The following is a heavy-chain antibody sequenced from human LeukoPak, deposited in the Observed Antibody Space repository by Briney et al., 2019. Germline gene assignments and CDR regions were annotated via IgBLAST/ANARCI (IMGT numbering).Heavy chain of an antibody. CDR2: IISKTEGGTT. CDR1: GFTFSNAR. J-gene: IGHJ4*02. D-gene: IGHD2-21*02. Sequence: GRSLKLSCAASGFTFSNARMNWVRQAPGKGLEWVGRIISKTEGGTTDYAAPVKGRFTISRDDSKNTLYLQMNSLKTEDTAVYYCTSVVVTARQFDDCGQGTLVTVSS. CDR3: TSVVVTARQFDD. V-gene: IGHV3-15*01.